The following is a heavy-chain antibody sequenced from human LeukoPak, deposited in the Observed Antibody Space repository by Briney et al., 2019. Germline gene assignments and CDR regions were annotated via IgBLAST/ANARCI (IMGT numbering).Heavy chain of an antibody. V-gene: IGHV3-48*03. CDR1: GFTFSGYE. CDR3: ARVFSGSSFDY. D-gene: IGHD3-10*01. Sequence: GGSLRLSCAASGFTFSGYEMNWVRRPPGKGLEWISYISSSGSTIYYADSVKGRFTISRDNAKNSLYLQMYSLRVEDTALYYCARVFSGSSFDYCGQGTLVTVSS. J-gene: IGHJ4*02. CDR2: ISSSGSTI.